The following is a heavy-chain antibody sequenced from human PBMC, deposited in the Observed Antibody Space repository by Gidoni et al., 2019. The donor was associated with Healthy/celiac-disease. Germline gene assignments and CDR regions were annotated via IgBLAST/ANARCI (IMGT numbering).Heavy chain of an antibody. CDR3: ARPGDCSGGSCLRDSDAFDI. J-gene: IGHJ3*02. CDR1: GGSISSSRYY. D-gene: IGHD2-15*01. V-gene: IGHV4-39*01. Sequence: QLQLQESGPGLVKPSETLSLTCTVSGGSISSSRYYWGWTRQPPGTGLGWIGSIYSSGSTYYNPTLKSRVTMSVDTSKNQFSLKLSSVTAADTAVYYCARPGDCSGGSCLRDSDAFDIWGQGTMVTVSS. CDR2: IYSSGST.